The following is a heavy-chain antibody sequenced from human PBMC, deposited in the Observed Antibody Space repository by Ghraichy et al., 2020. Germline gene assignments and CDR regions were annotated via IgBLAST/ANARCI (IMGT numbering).Heavy chain of an antibody. CDR1: GGSIIGDW. J-gene: IGHJ5*02. Sequence: SQTLSLTCTVSGGSIIGDWWSWIRQPPGKGLEWIGYIHDTGSPHYNPSIQSRVTLSLDTSKNQISLNLTSVTAADTAVYYCAKTLRFFGGFDPWGQERWSPSPQ. CDR2: IHDTGSP. V-gene: IGHV4-59*01. D-gene: IGHD3-3*01. CDR3: AKTLRFFGGFDP.